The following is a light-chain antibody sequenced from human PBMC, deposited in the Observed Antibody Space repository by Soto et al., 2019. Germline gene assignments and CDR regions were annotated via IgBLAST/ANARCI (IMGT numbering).Light chain of an antibody. Sequence: SYELTQPPSVSVAPGKTAKISCGGSNIGSKSVHWYQQKPGQAPVLVIYDDSDRPSGIPERFSGSDSGNTATLTISRVEAGDEADYYCQVWDPSSEPPDVVGPGTKLTVL. J-gene: IGLJ1*01. CDR3: QVWDPSSEPPDV. V-gene: IGLV3-21*04. CDR2: DDS. CDR1: NIGSKS.